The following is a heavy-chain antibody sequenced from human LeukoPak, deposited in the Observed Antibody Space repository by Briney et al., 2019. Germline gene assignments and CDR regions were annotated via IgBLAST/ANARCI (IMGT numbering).Heavy chain of an antibody. CDR2: IFGDATGA. CDR3: ARDWDY. V-gene: IGHV3-74*01. J-gene: IGHJ4*02. CDR1: GFTIGNRW. Sequence: PGGSLRLSCTASGFTIGNRWMHWVRQAPGRGLVWVARIFGDATGASYADSVKGRFSISRDNAKNTLYLQMNSLRAEDTAVYYCARDWDYWGQGALVTVSS.